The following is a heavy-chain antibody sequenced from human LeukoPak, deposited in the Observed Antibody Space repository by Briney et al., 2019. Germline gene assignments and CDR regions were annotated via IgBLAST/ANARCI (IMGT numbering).Heavy chain of an antibody. D-gene: IGHD2-8*01. CDR1: GFTFSNYG. CDR2: IWYDGSEK. CDR3: ARGMLSMNWFDP. J-gene: IGHJ5*02. Sequence: GGSLRLSCAASGFTFSNYGMHWVRQAPGKGRQWVAVIWYDGSEKYYADAVKGRFTISRDNFKNTLNLQMNSLRAEDTAVYYCARGMLSMNWFDPWGQGTLVTVSS. V-gene: IGHV3-33*01.